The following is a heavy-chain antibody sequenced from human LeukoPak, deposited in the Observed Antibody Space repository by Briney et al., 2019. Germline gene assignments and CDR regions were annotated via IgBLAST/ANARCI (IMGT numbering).Heavy chain of an antibody. Sequence: PSETLSLTCAVYGGSFSGYYWSWIRHPPGKGLEWIGEINHSGSTNYNPSLKSRVTISVDTSKNQFSLKLSSVTAADTAVYYCARWNWDRDYWGQGTLVTVSS. D-gene: IGHD1-1*01. CDR2: INHSGST. CDR3: ARWNWDRDY. CDR1: GGSFSGYY. V-gene: IGHV4-34*01. J-gene: IGHJ4*02.